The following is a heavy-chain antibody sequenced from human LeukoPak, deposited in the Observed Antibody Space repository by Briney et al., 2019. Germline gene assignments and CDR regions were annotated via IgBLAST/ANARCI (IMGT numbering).Heavy chain of an antibody. Sequence: GGSLRLSCAASGFTFSDYYMSWIRQAPGKGLEWVSYISSRSSYTNYADSVKGRFTISRDNAKNSLYLQMNSLRAEDAAVYYCARRAMVRGVMNAFDIWGQGTMVTVSS. CDR1: GFTFSDYY. V-gene: IGHV3-11*06. D-gene: IGHD3-10*01. CDR3: ARRAMVRGVMNAFDI. CDR2: ISSRSSYT. J-gene: IGHJ3*02.